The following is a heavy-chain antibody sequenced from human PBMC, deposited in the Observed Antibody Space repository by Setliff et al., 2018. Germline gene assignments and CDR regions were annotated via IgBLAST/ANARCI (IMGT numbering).Heavy chain of an antibody. J-gene: IGHJ4*02. CDR3: ARGPLDFVVAPPAAKFDF. Sequence: ASVKVSCKASGYTFTSFGINWARQAPGQGLEWMGWISAYAQKFQGRVTMTTDTPTSTAYMEMRSLRSDDTAVYYCARGPLDFVVAPPAAKFDFWGQGTLVTVSS. D-gene: IGHD2-2*01. CDR2: ISA. CDR1: GYTFTSFG. V-gene: IGHV1-18*01.